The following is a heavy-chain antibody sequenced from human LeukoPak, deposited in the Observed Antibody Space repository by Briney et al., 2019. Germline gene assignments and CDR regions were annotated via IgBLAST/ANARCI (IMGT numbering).Heavy chain of an antibody. D-gene: IGHD3-16*02. CDR1: GFTFSSYW. V-gene: IGHV3-74*01. CDR3: ARARRDYDYVWGSYQLDY. J-gene: IGHJ4*02. Sequence: PGGSLRLSCAASGFTFSSYWMHWVRQAPGKGLVWVSRINSDGSSTSYADSVKGRFTISRDNAKNTLYLQMNSLRAEDTAVYYCARARRDYDYVWGSYQLDYWGQGTLVTVSS. CDR2: INSDGSST.